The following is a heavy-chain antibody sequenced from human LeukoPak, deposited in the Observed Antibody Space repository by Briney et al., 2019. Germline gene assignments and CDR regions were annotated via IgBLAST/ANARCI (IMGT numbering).Heavy chain of an antibody. CDR1: GFTFGDHS. V-gene: IGHV3-49*03. J-gene: IGHJ4*02. Sequence: GGSLGLSCTASGFTFGDHSVSWFRQAPGKGLEWVGFIRSKAYGGTTEYAASVKGRFTISRDECKSVAYLQMDSLKTADTAVYYCTREIRYFDWFQADYWGQGTLVTVSS. D-gene: IGHD3-9*01. CDR2: IRSKAYGGTT. CDR3: TREIRYFDWFQADY.